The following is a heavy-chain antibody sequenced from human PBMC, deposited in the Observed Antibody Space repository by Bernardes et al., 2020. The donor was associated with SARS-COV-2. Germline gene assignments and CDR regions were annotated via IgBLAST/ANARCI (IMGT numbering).Heavy chain of an antibody. CDR3: ANGPSYVWGSYRSPPFDY. V-gene: IGHV3-23*01. CDR2: ISGSGGST. J-gene: IGHJ4*02. CDR1: GFTFSSYA. D-gene: IGHD3-16*02. Sequence: GGSLRLSFAASGFTFSSYAMSWVRQAPGKGLEWVSAISGSGGSTYYADPVKGRFTISRDNSKNTLYLQMNSLRAEDTAVYYCANGPSYVWGSYRSPPFDYWGQGTLVTVSS.